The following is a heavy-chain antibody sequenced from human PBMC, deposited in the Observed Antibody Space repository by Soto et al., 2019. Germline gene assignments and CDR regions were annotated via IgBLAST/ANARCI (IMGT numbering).Heavy chain of an antibody. CDR2: IIPVFGTP. D-gene: IGHD3-22*01. V-gene: IGHV1-69*12. J-gene: IGHJ6*02. Sequence: QVQLVQSGAEVKKPGSSVKVSCKASGGSLSNYGISWVRQAPGQGLEWMGAIIPVFGTPKYAQKFQDRVTITADESTTIVYMEVRGLTSEDTAMYYCARGDATKIVVTTYYGMDVWGQGTTVTVSS. CDR3: ARGDATKIVVTTYYGMDV. CDR1: GGSLSNYG.